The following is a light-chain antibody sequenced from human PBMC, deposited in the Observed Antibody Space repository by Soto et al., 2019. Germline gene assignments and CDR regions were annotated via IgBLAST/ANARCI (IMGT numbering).Light chain of an antibody. J-gene: IGKJ1*01. CDR1: QSVSSSY. Sequence: EIVLTQSPGTLSLSPGERATLSCRASQSVSSSYLAWYQQKPGQAPRLLIYGASSRATGIPDRFSGRGSGTDFNITISSLEPEDFAVYYCHQYDSSRGTFGQGTKVEIK. CDR3: HQYDSSRGT. CDR2: GAS. V-gene: IGKV3-20*01.